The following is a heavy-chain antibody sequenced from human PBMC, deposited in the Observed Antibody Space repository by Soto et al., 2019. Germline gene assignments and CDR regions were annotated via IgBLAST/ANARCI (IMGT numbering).Heavy chain of an antibody. J-gene: IGHJ4*02. CDR3: ARERIAAIYYFDY. Sequence: TSETLSLTCTVSGGSISSGGYYWSWIRQHPGKGLEWIGYIYYSGSTYYNPSLKSRVTISVDTSKNQFSLKLSSVTAADTAVYYCARERIAAIYYFDYWGQGTLVTVSS. V-gene: IGHV4-31*03. CDR1: GGSISSGGYY. D-gene: IGHD6-13*01. CDR2: IYYSGST.